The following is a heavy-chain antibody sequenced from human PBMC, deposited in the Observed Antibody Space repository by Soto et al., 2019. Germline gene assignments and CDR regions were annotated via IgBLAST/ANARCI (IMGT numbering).Heavy chain of an antibody. V-gene: IGHV3-23*01. CDR2: ISCCGGST. CDR3: AKDDSAQWLVPHLDT. CDR1: GFNFKKFA. Sequence: EVPLLESGGGVVQPGGSLRLSCVASGFNFKKFAMAWIRQAPGEGLEWVSGISCCGGSTSYTDSVKSRFSIARDDSKNTLTLQMNSLRVEDTAQYYCAKDDSAQWLVPHLDTWGEGTLVSVS. J-gene: IGHJ5*02. D-gene: IGHD6-19*01.